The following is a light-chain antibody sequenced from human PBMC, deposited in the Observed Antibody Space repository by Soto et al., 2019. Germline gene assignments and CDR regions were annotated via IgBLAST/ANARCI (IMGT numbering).Light chain of an antibody. Sequence: EFVLTQSPATLSLSPGERATLSCRASQSVGTYLVWYQHKPGQAPRLLIYDASKRATGIPARFSGSGSGTDFTLTISRLEPEDFAIYFCQQRKDWPITFGQGTRL. CDR1: QSVGTY. CDR2: DAS. CDR3: QQRKDWPIT. J-gene: IGKJ5*01. V-gene: IGKV3-11*01.